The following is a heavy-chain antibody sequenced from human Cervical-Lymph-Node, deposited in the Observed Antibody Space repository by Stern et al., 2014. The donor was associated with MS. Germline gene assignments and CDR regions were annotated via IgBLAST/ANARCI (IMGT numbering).Heavy chain of an antibody. J-gene: IGHJ3*01. Sequence: QVTLRESGPTLVKPTQTLTLTCSFSGLSLSSTGVGVGWIRQPPGKALEWLALLHLDAHNRYSPFLKSRLTITKDTSKNQVVLTVTNMDPVDTATYYCAHTDYSSALQDAFDVWGQGTVVTVSS. D-gene: IGHD6-19*01. CDR2: LHLDAHN. CDR1: GLSLSSTGVG. V-gene: IGHV2-5*02. CDR3: AHTDYSSALQDAFDV.